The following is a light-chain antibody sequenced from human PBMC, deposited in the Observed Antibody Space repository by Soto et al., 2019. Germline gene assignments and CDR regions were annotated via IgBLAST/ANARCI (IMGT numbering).Light chain of an antibody. Sequence: EIVLTQSPATLSLSPGERATLSCRASQSVSSYLAWYQQNSGQAPRLLIYDASNRATGIPARFSGSGSGTDVTLTISSREPEDFAVYYCQQRSNWPPYTFGQGTKLEIK. CDR2: DAS. V-gene: IGKV3-11*01. CDR3: QQRSNWPPYT. CDR1: QSVSSY. J-gene: IGKJ2*01.